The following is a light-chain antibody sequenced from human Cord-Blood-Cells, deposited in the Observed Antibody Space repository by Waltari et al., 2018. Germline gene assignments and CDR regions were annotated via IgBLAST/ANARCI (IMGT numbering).Light chain of an antibody. V-gene: IGLV3-21*04. CDR3: QVWDSSSDHWV. CDR2: YDS. J-gene: IGLJ3*02. CDR1: NIGSKR. Sequence: SYVLTQLPSVSVAPGKTARITCGGNNIGSKRLHWYQQKPGQAPVLVIYYDSDRPSGIPERFSGSNSGNTATLTISRVEAGDEADYYCQVWDSSSDHWVFGGGTKLTVL.